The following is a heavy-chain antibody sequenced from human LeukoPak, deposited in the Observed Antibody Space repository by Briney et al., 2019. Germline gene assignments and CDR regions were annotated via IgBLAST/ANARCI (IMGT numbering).Heavy chain of an antibody. Sequence: GGSLRLSCAASGFTFSSYSMNWVRQAPGKGLEWVSSISSSSSYIYYADSVKGRFTISRDNAKNSLYLQMNSLRAEDTAEYYCAQGRGGGNYYYMDVWGKGTTVTVSS. CDR3: AQGRGGGNYYYMDV. V-gene: IGHV3-21*01. CDR2: ISSSSSYI. J-gene: IGHJ6*03. D-gene: IGHD3-16*01. CDR1: GFTFSSYS.